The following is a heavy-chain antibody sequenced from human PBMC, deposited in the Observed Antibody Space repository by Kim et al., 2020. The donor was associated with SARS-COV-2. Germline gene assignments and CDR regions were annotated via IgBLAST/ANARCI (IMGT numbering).Heavy chain of an antibody. D-gene: IGHD6-13*01. J-gene: IGHJ4*02. CDR2: LNEDGNEK. Sequence: GGSLRLSCVVSGFTFNRYWMTWVRQAPGKGLEWVANLNEDGNEKYFVDSVRGRFTISRENAENSLYLQMNSLRVEDTAVYYCATSMMAADAFDFWGQGTLVTVSS. V-gene: IGHV3-7*01. CDR3: ATSMMAADAFDF. CDR1: GFTFNRYW.